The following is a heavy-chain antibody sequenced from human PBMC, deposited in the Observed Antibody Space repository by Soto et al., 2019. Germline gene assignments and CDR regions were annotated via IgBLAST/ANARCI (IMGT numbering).Heavy chain of an antibody. J-gene: IGHJ6*02. D-gene: IGHD6-13*01. V-gene: IGHV4-31*03. CDR3: ASSLRGILNFGMDV. CDR1: GGSISSGSYY. CDR2: IFYSGST. Sequence: PSETLSLTCTVSGGSISSGSYYWSWSRQRPGQGLEWIGYIFYSGSTYYNPSLKSRVTISVDTSKNQFSLKLNSVSAADTAVYYCASSLRGILNFGMDVWGQATTVTVS.